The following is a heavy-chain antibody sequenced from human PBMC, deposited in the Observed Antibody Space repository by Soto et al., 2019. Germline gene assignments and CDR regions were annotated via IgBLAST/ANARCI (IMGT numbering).Heavy chain of an antibody. Sequence: ESGGGVVQPGRSLRLSCAASGFTFSSYGMHWVRQAPGKGLEWVAVISYDGSNKYYADSVKGRFTISRDNSKNTLYLQMNSLRAEDTAVYYCAKGQQPRYYYYGMDVWGQGTTVTVSS. CDR2: ISYDGSNK. D-gene: IGHD6-13*01. V-gene: IGHV3-30*18. J-gene: IGHJ6*02. CDR1: GFTFSSYG. CDR3: AKGQQPRYYYYGMDV.